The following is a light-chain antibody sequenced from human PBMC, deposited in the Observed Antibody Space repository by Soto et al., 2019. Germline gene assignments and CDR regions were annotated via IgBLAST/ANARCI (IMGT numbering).Light chain of an antibody. CDR3: SSYAGSSSYV. J-gene: IGLJ1*01. CDR2: EVN. V-gene: IGLV2-8*01. Sequence: SVLTQPPSASGSPGQSVTISCTGTSSDVGGYNYVSWYQQHPGKAPKLMIYEVNKRPSGVPDRFSGSKSGSTASLTVSGLQAEDEADYYCSSYAGSSSYVFGTGTKLTVL. CDR1: SSDVGGYNY.